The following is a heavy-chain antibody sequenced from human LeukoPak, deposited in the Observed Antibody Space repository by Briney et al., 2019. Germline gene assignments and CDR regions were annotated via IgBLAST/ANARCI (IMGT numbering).Heavy chain of an antibody. CDR1: GFTFRSYS. Sequence: GGSLTLSCAASGFTFRSYSMHWVRQAPGKGLEWVSYISSTSSTIYYADSVKGRFTISRDNAKNSLYLQMNSLRAEDTAVYYCARGGLYFDYWGQGTLVTLSS. V-gene: IGHV3-48*01. J-gene: IGHJ4*02. CDR3: ARGGLYFDY. CDR2: ISSTSSTI. D-gene: IGHD5-12*01.